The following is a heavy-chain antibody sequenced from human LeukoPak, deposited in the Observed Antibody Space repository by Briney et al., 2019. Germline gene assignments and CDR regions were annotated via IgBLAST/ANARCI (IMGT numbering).Heavy chain of an antibody. CDR1: GGTFSSCA. V-gene: IGHV1-69*05. D-gene: IGHD6-19*01. CDR3: AIAVAGTHGYFQH. CDR2: IIPIFGTA. Sequence: ASVKVSCKASGGTFSSCAISWVRQAPGQGLEWMGRIIPIFGTANYAQKFQGRVTITTDESTSTAYMELSSLRSEDTAVYYCAIAVAGTHGYFQHWGQGTLVTVSS. J-gene: IGHJ1*01.